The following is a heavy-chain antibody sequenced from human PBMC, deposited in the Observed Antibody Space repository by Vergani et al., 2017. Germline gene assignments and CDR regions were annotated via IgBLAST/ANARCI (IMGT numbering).Heavy chain of an antibody. CDR1: GFTFSSYW. J-gene: IGHJ4*02. CDR2: IKQDGSEK. Sequence: EVQLVESGGGLVQPGGSLRLSCAASGFTFSSYWMSWVRQAPGKGLEWVANIKQDGSEKYYVDSVKGRFTISRDNAKNSLYLQMNSLRAEDTAVYYCARDKTYYYGSGSYYGVGYFDYWGQGTLVTVSS. V-gene: IGHV3-7*01. CDR3: ARDKTYYYGSGSYYGVGYFDY. D-gene: IGHD3-10*01.